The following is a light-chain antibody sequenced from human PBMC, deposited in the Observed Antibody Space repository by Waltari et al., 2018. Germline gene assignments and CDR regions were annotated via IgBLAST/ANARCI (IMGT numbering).Light chain of an antibody. CDR2: RNT. CDR3: SSYGGGDDYV. V-gene: IGLV1-40*01. CDR1: RSNLGPGHD. Sequence: QSVLTQPPSVSGAPGQKVTISCTGSRSNLGPGHDVHWYQQFPGAAPKLLTDRNTNRPAGVPDRFSGSKSDKTAFLTVSGLQAEDEADYYCSSYGGGDDYVFGAGTKVTVL. J-gene: IGLJ1*01.